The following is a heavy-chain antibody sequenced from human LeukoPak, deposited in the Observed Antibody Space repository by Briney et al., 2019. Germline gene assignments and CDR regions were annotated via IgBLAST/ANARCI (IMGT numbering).Heavy chain of an antibody. CDR1: GFTFRSYA. V-gene: IGHV3-23*01. D-gene: IGHD4-17*01. CDR3: AKGGTVTTVEYFQH. J-gene: IGHJ1*01. CDR2: ISGRGGST. Sequence: PGGSLRLSCGASGFTFRSYARSWVRQARGKGVEGVSAISGRGGSTYYADSVKGRFTISRDNSKNTLYLQMNSLRAEDTAVYYCAKGGTVTTVEYFQHWGQGTLVTVSS.